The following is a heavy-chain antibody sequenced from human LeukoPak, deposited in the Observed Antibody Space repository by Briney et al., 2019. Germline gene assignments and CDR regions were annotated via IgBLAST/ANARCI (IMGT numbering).Heavy chain of an antibody. CDR3: ARVRNYGDSDY. CDR2: ISGYIGNT. J-gene: IGHJ4*02. V-gene: IGHV1-18*04. Sequence: ASVKVSCKASGYTFTGYYMNWVRQAPGQGLEWMGWISGYIGNTNYAQRFQGRVTMTIDTSTSTAHMEVRSLRSDDTAVYYCARVRNYGDSDYWGQRTLVTVSS. CDR1: GYTFTGYY. D-gene: IGHD4-17*01.